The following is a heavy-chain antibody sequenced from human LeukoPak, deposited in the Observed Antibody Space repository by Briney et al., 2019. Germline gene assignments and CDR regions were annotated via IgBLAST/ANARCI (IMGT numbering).Heavy chain of an antibody. J-gene: IGHJ6*03. CDR1: GFTFGDYA. Sequence: PGRSLTLSCTASGFTFGDYAMSWFRQAPGKGLEWVGFIRSKAYGGTTEYAASVKGRFTISRDDSKSIAYLQMNSLKTEDTAVYYCTRERADFWSGYYDYYYYYMDVWGKGTTVTVSS. V-gene: IGHV3-49*03. D-gene: IGHD3-3*01. CDR3: TRERADFWSGYYDYYYYYMDV. CDR2: IRSKAYGGTT.